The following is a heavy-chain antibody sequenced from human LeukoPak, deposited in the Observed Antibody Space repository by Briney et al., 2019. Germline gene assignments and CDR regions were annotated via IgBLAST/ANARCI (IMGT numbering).Heavy chain of an antibody. J-gene: IGHJ4*02. CDR1: GFTFSSFG. Sequence: PGESLRLSCGASGFTFSSFGMHWLRQAPGKGLEWVAVISYDGSNKNHADSVKGRFSISRDNSKNTLYLQMNSLRAEDTAVYYCAKPTPVLSAAMAGSEYWGQGALVTVSS. CDR2: ISYDGSNK. D-gene: IGHD2-2*01. CDR3: AKPTPVLSAAMAGSEY. V-gene: IGHV3-30*18.